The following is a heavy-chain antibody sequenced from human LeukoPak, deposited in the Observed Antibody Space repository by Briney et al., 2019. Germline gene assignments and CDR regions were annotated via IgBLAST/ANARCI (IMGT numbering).Heavy chain of an antibody. V-gene: IGHV3-33*05. J-gene: IGHJ4*02. Sequence: GRSLRLSCAASGFTFSSYGMHWVRQAPGKGLEWVAVISYGGTNRYTADSVRGRFTISRDNSKNTLYLQMNSLRADDTAVYYCAKDRYSGLNTIDYWGQGTLVTVSS. D-gene: IGHD6-13*01. CDR3: AKDRYSGLNTIDY. CDR1: GFTFSSYG. CDR2: ISYGGTNR.